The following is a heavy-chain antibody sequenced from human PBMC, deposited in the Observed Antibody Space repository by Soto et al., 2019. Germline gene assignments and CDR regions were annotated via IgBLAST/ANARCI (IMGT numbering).Heavy chain of an antibody. J-gene: IGHJ5*02. Sequence: SETLSLTCAVYGGSFSGYYWSWIRQPQGKGLEWIGEINHSGSTNYNPSLKSRVTISVDTSKNQFSLKLSSVTAADTAVYYCARKGYCSSTSCSGRENWFDPWGQGTLVTVSS. CDR3: ARKGYCSSTSCSGRENWFDP. CDR2: INHSGST. CDR1: GGSFSGYY. D-gene: IGHD2-2*01. V-gene: IGHV4-34*01.